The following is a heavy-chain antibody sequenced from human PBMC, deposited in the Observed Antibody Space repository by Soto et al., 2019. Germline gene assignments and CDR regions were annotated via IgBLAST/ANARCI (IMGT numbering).Heavy chain of an antibody. CDR2: ISRGGGDT. D-gene: IGHD2-2*01. Sequence: QVQLVESGGGLVKPGGSLRLSCAASGLTFSDYSMTWIRQVPGKGLEWVSRISRGGGDTEYADSVKGRFTISRDNAKNLLYLQMDSLGAEDTAVYYCTRGGRSTSYYWYYWGQGTLVTVSS. J-gene: IGHJ4*02. CDR1: GLTFSDYS. CDR3: TRGGRSTSYYWYY. V-gene: IGHV3-11*06.